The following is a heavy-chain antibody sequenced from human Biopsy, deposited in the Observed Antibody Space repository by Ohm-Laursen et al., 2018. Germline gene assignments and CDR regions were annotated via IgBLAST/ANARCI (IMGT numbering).Heavy chain of an antibody. J-gene: IGHJ6*02. CDR3: ASMPAAIHEPNYSYYGMHV. CDR2: IYYSGSI. Sequence: PSQTLSLTCTVSGDSINNYYWSWIRQPPGKGLEWIGYIYYSGSINYNPSLKSRVTISLDTSKNQFSLKLSSVTAADTAVYYCASMPAAIHEPNYSYYGMHVWGQGTTVTVSS. V-gene: IGHV4-59*08. D-gene: IGHD2-2*02. CDR1: GDSINNYY.